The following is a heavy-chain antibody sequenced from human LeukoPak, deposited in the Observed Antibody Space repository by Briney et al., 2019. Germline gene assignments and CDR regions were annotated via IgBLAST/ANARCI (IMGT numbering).Heavy chain of an antibody. D-gene: IGHD3-22*01. V-gene: IGHV4-59*01. CDR2: IYYSGST. CDR3: ARAASMIVVVTAAAFDI. CDR1: GGSISSYY. Sequence: SETLSLTCTVSGGSISSYYWSWIRQPPGKGLEWIGYIYYSGSTNYNPSPKSRVTISVDTSKNQFSLKLSSVAAADTAVYYCARAASMIVVVTAAAFDIWGQGTMVTVSS. J-gene: IGHJ3*02.